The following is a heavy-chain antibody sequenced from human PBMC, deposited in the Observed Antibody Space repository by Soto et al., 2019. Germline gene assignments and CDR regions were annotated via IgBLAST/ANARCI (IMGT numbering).Heavy chain of an antibody. J-gene: IGHJ4*02. V-gene: IGHV3-23*01. CDR3: ARSSGSYYSYFDY. Sequence: EVKLLESGGDLVQPGGSLRLSCAASGFTFSTYAMSWVRQAPGKGLEWVSSIGSGPDDSDSADSVKGRFIISRDNSKNIVSLQMESLRAEDTAIYYCARSSGSYYSYFDYWGQGTLVTVSS. CDR2: IGSGPDDS. D-gene: IGHD1-26*01. CDR1: GFTFSTYA.